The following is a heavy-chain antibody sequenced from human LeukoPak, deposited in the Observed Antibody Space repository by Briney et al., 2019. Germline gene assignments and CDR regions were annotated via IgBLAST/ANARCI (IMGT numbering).Heavy chain of an antibody. J-gene: IGHJ2*01. CDR2: ISAYNGNT. Sequence: ASVKVSCKASGCTFTSYGISWVRQAPGQGLEWMGWISAYNGNTNYAQKLQGRVTMTTDTSTSTAYMELRSLRSDDTAVYYCARGLRLPYHWYFDLWGRGTLVTVSS. V-gene: IGHV1-18*01. CDR1: GCTFTSYG. CDR3: ARGLRLPYHWYFDL. D-gene: IGHD4-11*01.